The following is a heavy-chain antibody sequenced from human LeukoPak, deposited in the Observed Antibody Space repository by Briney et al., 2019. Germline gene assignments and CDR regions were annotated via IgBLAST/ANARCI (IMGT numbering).Heavy chain of an antibody. Sequence: SETLSLTCTVSGGSISSSSYYWGWIRQPPGKGLEWIGSIYYTRSTYYNPSLKSRVTISVDTSKNQFSLKLTSVTAADTAVYYCARHSGYDYVLGYWGQGTLVTVSS. J-gene: IGHJ4*02. CDR1: GGSISSSSYY. D-gene: IGHD5-12*01. CDR3: ARHSGYDYVLGY. CDR2: IYYTRST. V-gene: IGHV4-39*01.